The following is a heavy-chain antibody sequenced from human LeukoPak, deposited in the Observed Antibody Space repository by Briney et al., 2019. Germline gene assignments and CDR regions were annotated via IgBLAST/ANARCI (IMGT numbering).Heavy chain of an antibody. CDR2: ISSSGSTI. Sequence: PGGSLRLSCAASGFTFSDYYMSWIRQAPGKGLEWVSYISSSGSTIYYADSVKGRFTISRDNAKNSLYLQMNSLRAEDTAVYYCASDPVTVTSFFDYWGQGTLVTVSS. D-gene: IGHD4-11*01. CDR1: GFTFSDYY. V-gene: IGHV3-11*04. CDR3: ASDPVTVTSFFDY. J-gene: IGHJ4*02.